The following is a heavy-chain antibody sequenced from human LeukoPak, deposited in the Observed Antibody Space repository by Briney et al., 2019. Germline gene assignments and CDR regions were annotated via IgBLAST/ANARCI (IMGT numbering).Heavy chain of an antibody. CDR1: GFMFSNYY. CDR2: IKNAGIGT. D-gene: IGHD3-10*01. Sequence: GGSLRLSCVGSGFMFSNYYMYWVRQAPGKGLVWVSRIKNAGIGTIYADSVKGRFTVSRDNAKNTVYLQMSSLRAEDTAVYYCARGGYGHNMDVWGQGTLVTVSS. CDR3: ARGGYGHNMDV. V-gene: IGHV3-74*01. J-gene: IGHJ4*02.